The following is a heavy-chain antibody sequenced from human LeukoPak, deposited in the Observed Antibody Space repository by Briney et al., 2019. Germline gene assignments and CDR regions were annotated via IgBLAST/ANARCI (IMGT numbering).Heavy chain of an antibody. Sequence: GGSLRLSCAASGFTFSSYAMNWVRQAPGKGLEWVSAISGSGGKTYYADSVKGRFTIFRDNSKNTLYLQMNSLRAEDTAVYYCAKDGGVWAAAGYYYYMDVWGKGTTVTISS. D-gene: IGHD6-13*01. CDR3: AKDGGVWAAAGYYYYMDV. CDR1: GFTFSSYA. CDR2: ISGSGGKT. V-gene: IGHV3-23*01. J-gene: IGHJ6*03.